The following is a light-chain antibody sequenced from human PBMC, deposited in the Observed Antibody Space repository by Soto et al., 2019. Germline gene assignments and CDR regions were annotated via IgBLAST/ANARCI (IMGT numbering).Light chain of an antibody. Sequence: QSVLTQPASVSGSPGQSITISCTGTSSDIGGYNYVSWYQQYPGKAPKLMIFDVTGRPSGASNRFSGSKSGNTASLTISGLQAEDEADYYCSSYSSSSTLVFGTGTKLTVL. CDR2: DVT. CDR3: SSYSSSSTLV. J-gene: IGLJ1*01. V-gene: IGLV2-14*01. CDR1: SSDIGGYNY.